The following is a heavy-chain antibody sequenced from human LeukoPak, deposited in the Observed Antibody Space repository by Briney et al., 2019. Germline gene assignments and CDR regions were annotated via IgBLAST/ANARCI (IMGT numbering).Heavy chain of an antibody. CDR3: AGELGDYLFDY. J-gene: IGHJ4*02. CDR2: INHSGST. D-gene: IGHD4-17*01. Sequence: SETLSLTCAVYGGSFSGYYWSWIRQPPGKGLEWIGEINHSGSTNYNPSLKSRVTISVDTSKNQFSLKLSSVTAADTAVYYCAGELGDYLFDYWGQGTLVTVSS. CDR1: GGSFSGYY. V-gene: IGHV4-34*01.